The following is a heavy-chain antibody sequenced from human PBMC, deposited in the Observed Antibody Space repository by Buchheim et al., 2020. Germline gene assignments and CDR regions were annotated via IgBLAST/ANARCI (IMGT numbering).Heavy chain of an antibody. V-gene: IGHV4-39*07. CDR2: IYYSGST. CDR1: GGSISSSSYY. D-gene: IGHD1-26*01. Sequence: QLQLQESGPGLVKPSETLSLTCTVSGGSISSSSYYWGWIRQPPGKGLEWIGSIYYSGSTYYNPSLKSRVTISVDTSKNQFSLKLSSVTAADTAVYYCARDLSWELREFQFDYGGQGTL. J-gene: IGHJ4*02. CDR3: ARDLSWELREFQFDY.